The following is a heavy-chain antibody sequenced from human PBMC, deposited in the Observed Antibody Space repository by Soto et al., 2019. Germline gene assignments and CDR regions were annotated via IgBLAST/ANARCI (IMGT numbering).Heavy chain of an antibody. D-gene: IGHD2-8*01. CDR1: GITLAAHG. Sequence: QEHLVESGGGMVHPGTSLRLSCVTSGITLAAHGMHWVRQAPGKGLEWVALSWYDGKTFYGDSVKGQFTISRDTSTVFLDMRSLRPDDTAVYFCARVRNNNDKRLDVWGQGTTVIVS. CDR3: ARVRNNNDKRLDV. J-gene: IGHJ6*02. V-gene: IGHV3-33*01. CDR2: SWYDGKT.